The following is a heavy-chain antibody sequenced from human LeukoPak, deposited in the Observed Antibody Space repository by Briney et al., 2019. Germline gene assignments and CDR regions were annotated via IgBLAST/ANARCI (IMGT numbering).Heavy chain of an antibody. Sequence: ASVKVSCKASGYTFTSYDINWVRQATGQGLEWMGWMNPNSGNTGYAQKFQGRVTMTRNTSISTAYMELNSLRSEGTAVYYCAIGQQLVRGAFDIWGQGTMVTVSS. D-gene: IGHD6-13*01. J-gene: IGHJ3*02. CDR1: GYTFTSYD. CDR2: MNPNSGNT. CDR3: AIGQQLVRGAFDI. V-gene: IGHV1-8*01.